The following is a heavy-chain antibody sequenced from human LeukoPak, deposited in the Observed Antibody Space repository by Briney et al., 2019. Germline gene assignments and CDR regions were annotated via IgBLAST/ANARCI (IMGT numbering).Heavy chain of an antibody. Sequence: PGGSLRLSCAASGFTFSNYWMHWVRQAPGKGLVWVSYISNDASSTDSADSVKGRFTISRDNAKNTLYLQMNSLRAEDTAVYYCARAEGYGGELDSWGQGTLVTVSS. D-gene: IGHD4-23*01. J-gene: IGHJ4*02. V-gene: IGHV3-74*01. CDR2: ISNDASST. CDR3: ARAEGYGGELDS. CDR1: GFTFSNYW.